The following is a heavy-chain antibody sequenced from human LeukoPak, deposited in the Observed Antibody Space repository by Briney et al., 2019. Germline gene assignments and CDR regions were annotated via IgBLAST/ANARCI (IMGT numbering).Heavy chain of an antibody. J-gene: IGHJ5*01. CDR1: GFTFGSHA. V-gene: IGHV3-23*01. CDR2: ISAGGGGT. Sequence: GGSLRLSCATSGFTFGSHAMSWVRQAPGKGLEWGSSISAGGGGTSYADSVKGRITISRDNSKNTVYLQMNSLRAEDTAVYFCVKTFQYSSNWYDYWGQGTLVTVSS. CDR3: VKTFQYSSNWYDY. D-gene: IGHD6-6*01.